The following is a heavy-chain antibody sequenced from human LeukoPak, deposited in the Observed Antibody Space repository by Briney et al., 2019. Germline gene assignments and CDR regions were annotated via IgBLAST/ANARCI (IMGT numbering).Heavy chain of an antibody. CDR1: GFTFDVYA. J-gene: IGHJ4*02. CDR2: ISGNSGNT. Sequence: GRSLRLSCAAPGFTFDVYAMHWVRQAPGEGLERVSGISGNSGNTVYAGSVKGRFTISRDNAKNSLYLQMNSLRAEDTALYYCAKDMIGYCSSTSCYSPFDYWGQGTLVTVSS. CDR3: AKDMIGYCSSTSCYSPFDY. D-gene: IGHD2-2*03. V-gene: IGHV3-9*01.